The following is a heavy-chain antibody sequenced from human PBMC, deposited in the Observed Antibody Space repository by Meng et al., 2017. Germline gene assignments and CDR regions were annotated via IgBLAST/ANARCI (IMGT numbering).Heavy chain of an antibody. V-gene: IGHV4-34*01. J-gene: IGHJ4*02. Sequence: QVQQHRWGAGLLKPPETLSLTCAVYGGSFSGYYWSWIRQPPGKGLEWIGYIYYSGSTYYNPSLKSLVTISVDTSKNQFSLKLSSVTAADTAVYYCARGRGSYQPKYVDYWGQGTLVTVSS. D-gene: IGHD1-26*01. CDR3: ARGRGSYQPKYVDY. CDR1: GGSFSGYY. CDR2: IYYSGST.